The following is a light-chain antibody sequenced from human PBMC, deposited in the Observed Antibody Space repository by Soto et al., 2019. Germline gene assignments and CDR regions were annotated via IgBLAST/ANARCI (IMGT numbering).Light chain of an antibody. CDR1: QGMRND. CDR2: ATS. CDR3: LQDYTYPRT. V-gene: IGKV1-6*01. J-gene: IGKJ3*01. Sequence: AIQMTQSPSSLSASVGDTVTITCRASQGMRNDLGWYQQKPGKAPKLLIFATSTLQNGVPSRFSSSVFGKDFTLTNSRLQTEYFATYYRLQDYTYPRTFGSGTKVDLK.